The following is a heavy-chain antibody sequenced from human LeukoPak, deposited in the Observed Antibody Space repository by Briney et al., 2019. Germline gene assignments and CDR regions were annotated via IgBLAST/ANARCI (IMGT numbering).Heavy chain of an antibody. CDR3: ARADFIDAGPYLIGP. CDR1: GHSFINYW. V-gene: IGHV1-2*02. J-gene: IGHJ5*02. D-gene: IGHD3-3*01. CDR2: INTKSGRT. Sequence: GESLKISCKGPGHSFINYWIAWVRQMPGKGLEWMGWINTKSGRTSSARKFQGRVTMTRDPSITTVYMDMAWLTSDDTAIYFCARADFIDAGPYLIGPWGQGTLVTVSS.